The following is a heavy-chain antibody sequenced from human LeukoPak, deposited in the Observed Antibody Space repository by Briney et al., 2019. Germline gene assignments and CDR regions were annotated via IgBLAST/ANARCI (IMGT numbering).Heavy chain of an antibody. CDR1: GYTFISYG. J-gene: IGHJ4*02. CDR2: ISAYNGNT. Sequence: ASVKVSCKTSGYTFISYGISWVRQAPGQGLEWMGWISAYNGNTNYAQKFQGRVSMTTDTSTSTAYMELGSLRADDTAVYHCARDKGMVGYCSGGSCYWPFDYWGQGTLVIVSS. V-gene: IGHV1-18*01. CDR3: ARDKGMVGYCSGGSCYWPFDY. D-gene: IGHD2-15*01.